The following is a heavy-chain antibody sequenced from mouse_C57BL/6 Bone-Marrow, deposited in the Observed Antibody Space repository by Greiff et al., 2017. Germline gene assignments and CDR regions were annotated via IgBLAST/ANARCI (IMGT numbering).Heavy chain of an antibody. J-gene: IGHJ4*01. CDR2: IYPRSGNT. CDR1: GYTFTSYG. CDR3: ARGGYYSNFFYAMDY. D-gene: IGHD2-5*01. Sequence: VQLQQSGAELARPGASVKLSCKASGYTFTSYGISWVKQRTGQGLEWIGEIYPRSGNTYYNEKFKGKATLTADKSSSTAYMELRSLTSEDSAVYFCARGGYYSNFFYAMDYWGQGTSVTVSS. V-gene: IGHV1-81*01.